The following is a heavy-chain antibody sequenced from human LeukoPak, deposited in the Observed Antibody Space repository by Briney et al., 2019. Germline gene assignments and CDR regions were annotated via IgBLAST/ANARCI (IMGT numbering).Heavy chain of an antibody. CDR3: TRDSGATVTYFDY. CDR2: INAYNGST. CDR1: GYSFGNYG. Sequence: ASVKVSCKSSGYSFGNYGISWVRQAPGQGLEWMGWINAYNGSTYYKQNLQGRLTMTTDTATSTAYMELRGLRSDDTAVYYCTRDSGATVTYFDYWGQGTLVTVSS. V-gene: IGHV1-18*01. D-gene: IGHD4-17*01. J-gene: IGHJ4*02.